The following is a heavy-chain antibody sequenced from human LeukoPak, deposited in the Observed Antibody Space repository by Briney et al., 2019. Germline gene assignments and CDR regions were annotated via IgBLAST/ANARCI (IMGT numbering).Heavy chain of an antibody. CDR2: ISGSGGST. CDR3: AKVQDYGSGRLDY. Sequence: GGSLRLSCAASGFKFSSYAMSWVRQAPGEGLEWVLTISGSGGSTYYADSVKGRFTISRDNSKNTLFLQMNSLRAEDTAVYYCAKVQDYGSGRLDYWGQGTLVTV. J-gene: IGHJ4*02. CDR1: GFKFSSYA. V-gene: IGHV3-23*01. D-gene: IGHD3-10*01.